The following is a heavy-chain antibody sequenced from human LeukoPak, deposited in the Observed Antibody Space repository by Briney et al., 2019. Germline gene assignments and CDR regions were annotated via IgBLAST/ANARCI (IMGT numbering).Heavy chain of an antibody. Sequence: ASGKVSCKASVYTVTSYGISWGPQSPGQGRGGMGWISAYNGNTNYAQKRQGRVTMTTETSTSTAYMELSSLRSEDTAVYYCARDPIRDYGDYVYWYFDLWGRGTLVTVSS. V-gene: IGHV1-18*01. CDR1: VYTVTSYG. D-gene: IGHD4-17*01. CDR3: ARDPIRDYGDYVYWYFDL. CDR2: ISAYNGNT. J-gene: IGHJ2*01.